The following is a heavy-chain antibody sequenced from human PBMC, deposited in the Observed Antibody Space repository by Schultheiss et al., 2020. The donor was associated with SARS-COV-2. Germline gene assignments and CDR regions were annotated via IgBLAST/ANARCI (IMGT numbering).Heavy chain of an antibody. Sequence: GESLKISCAASGFTFSNAWMSWVRQAPGKGLEWVGRIKSKTDGGTTDYAAPVKGRFTISRDDSKNTLYLQMNSLKTEDTAVYYCTTVGAKKRPNLNDFDYWGQGTLVTVSS. J-gene: IGHJ4*02. CDR2: IKSKTDGGTT. D-gene: IGHD4/OR15-4a*01. V-gene: IGHV3-15*01. CDR3: TTVGAKKRPNLNDFDY. CDR1: GFTFSNAW.